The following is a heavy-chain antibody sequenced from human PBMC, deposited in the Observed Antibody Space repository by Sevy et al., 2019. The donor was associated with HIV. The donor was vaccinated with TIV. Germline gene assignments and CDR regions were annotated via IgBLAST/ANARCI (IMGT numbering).Heavy chain of an antibody. V-gene: IGHV4-4*08. D-gene: IGHD2-21*01. Sequence: SETLSLTCSVSGGSISSYYWNWIRQPPGKGLERIGYIYSSGSTNYNPSLKSLVTISVDMSKNQFSLKLGSVTAADTAVYYCARAHLAFCGGDCFSPYYFDSWGQGTLVTVSS. CDR2: IYSSGST. CDR3: ARAHLAFCGGDCFSPYYFDS. J-gene: IGHJ4*02. CDR1: GGSISSYY.